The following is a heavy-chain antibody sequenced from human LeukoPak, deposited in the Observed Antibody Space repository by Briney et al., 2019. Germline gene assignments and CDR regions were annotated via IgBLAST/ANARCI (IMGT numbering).Heavy chain of an antibody. D-gene: IGHD3-10*01. V-gene: IGHV4-34*01. CDR1: GGSFSGYY. CDR2: INHSGST. Sequence: SETLSLTCAVYGGSFSGYYWSWIRQPPGKGLEWIGEINHSGSTNYNPSLKSRVTISVDTSKNQFSLKLSSVTAADTAVYYCARGCDANYGSGSYSNWFDPWGQGTLVTVSS. J-gene: IGHJ5*02. CDR3: ARGCDANYGSGSYSNWFDP.